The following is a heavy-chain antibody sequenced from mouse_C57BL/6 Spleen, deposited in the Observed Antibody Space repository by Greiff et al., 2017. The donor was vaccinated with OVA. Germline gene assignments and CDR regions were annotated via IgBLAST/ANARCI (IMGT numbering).Heavy chain of an antibody. V-gene: IGHV1-7*01. Sequence: VQGVESGAELAKPGASVKLSCKASGYTFTSYWMHWVKQRPGQGLEWIGYINPSSGYTKYNQKFKDKATLTADKSSSTAYMQLSSLTYEESAVYYCARLDYDYGGYFDVWGTGTTVTVSS. CDR2: INPSSGYT. J-gene: IGHJ1*03. D-gene: IGHD2-4*01. CDR3: ARLDYDYGGYFDV. CDR1: GYTFTSYW.